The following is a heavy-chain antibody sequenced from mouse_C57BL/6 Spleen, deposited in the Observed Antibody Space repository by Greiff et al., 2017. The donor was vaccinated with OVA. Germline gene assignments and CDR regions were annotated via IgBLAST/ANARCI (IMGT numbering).Heavy chain of an antibody. CDR2: IDPSDSET. V-gene: IGHV1-52*01. J-gene: IGHJ2*01. Sequence: QVQLKQPGAELVRPGSSVKLSCKASGYTFTSYWMHWVKQRPIQGLEWIGNIDPSDSETHYNQKFKDKATLTVDKSSSTAYMQLSSLTSEDSAVYYCARGSSSYYFDYWGQGTTLTVSS. CDR3: ARGSSSYYFDY. CDR1: GYTFTSYW. D-gene: IGHD1-1*01.